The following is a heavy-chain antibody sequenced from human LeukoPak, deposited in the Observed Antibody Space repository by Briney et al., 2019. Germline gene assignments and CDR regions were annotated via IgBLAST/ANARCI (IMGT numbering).Heavy chain of an antibody. Sequence: GGSLRLSCEVAGFTFSDHYMSWIRQAPGKRLEWVSYISSGSTYTNYADSVEGRFTISRNNAKNSLYLQMNSLRAEDTAVYYCAKDGTSEDDVRRNSYYLESWGQGTLVTVSS. CDR3: AKDGTSEDDVRRNSYYLES. D-gene: IGHD1-1*01. V-gene: IGHV3-11*05. CDR1: GFTFSDHY. J-gene: IGHJ4*02. CDR2: ISSGSTYT.